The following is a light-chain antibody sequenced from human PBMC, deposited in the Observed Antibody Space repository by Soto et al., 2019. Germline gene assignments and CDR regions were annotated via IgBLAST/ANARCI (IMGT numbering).Light chain of an antibody. CDR1: QTVSKN. J-gene: IGKJ4*01. Sequence: EIVLTQSPGTLSLSPGEGITLSCRASQTVSKNYLAWYQQKPGQAPRLLIYDASKRATGIPARFSGSGSGTEFTLTISSLQSEDFAVYYCQQYNNWPLTFGGGTKVDIK. CDR2: DAS. CDR3: QQYNNWPLT. V-gene: IGKV3D-15*01.